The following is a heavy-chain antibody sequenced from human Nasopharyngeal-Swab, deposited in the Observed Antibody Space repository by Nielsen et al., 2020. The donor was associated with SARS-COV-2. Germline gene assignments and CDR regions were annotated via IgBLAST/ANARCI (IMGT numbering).Heavy chain of an antibody. D-gene: IGHD6-19*01. CDR3: ARAPAQGSGWYYFDY. V-gene: IGHV4-61*02. CDR2: IYTSGST. Sequence: LRLSCTVSGGSFSSGSYYWSWIRQPAGKGLEWIGRIYTSGSTNYNPSLKSRVTISVDTSKNQISLKLSSVTAADTAVYYCARAPAQGSGWYYFDYWGQGTLVTVSS. J-gene: IGHJ4*02. CDR1: GGSFSSGSYY.